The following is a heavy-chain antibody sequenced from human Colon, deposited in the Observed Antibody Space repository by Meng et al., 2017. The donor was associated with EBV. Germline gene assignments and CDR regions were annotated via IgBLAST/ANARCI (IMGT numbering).Heavy chain of an antibody. CDR1: ACALTCCSFY. Sequence: PVTAPDALASTIAVPACALTCCSFYWTRCRRPPGNELEWIGYISDSRNTYYNPDLKNRVTISLDTFKIQDSLILNSVTAADTAVYYCARVNILVVSAFALNWLVPWGQGTLVTVSS. CDR2: ISDSRNT. V-gene: IGHV4-61*01. J-gene: IGHJ5*02. D-gene: IGHD2-21*01. CDR3: ARVNILVVSAFALNWLVP.